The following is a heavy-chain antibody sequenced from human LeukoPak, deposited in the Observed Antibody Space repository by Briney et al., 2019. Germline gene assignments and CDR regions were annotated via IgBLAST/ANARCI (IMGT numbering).Heavy chain of an antibody. J-gene: IGHJ3*01. D-gene: IGHD5-18*01. V-gene: IGHV3-23*01. CDR2: ISSSGSTT. CDR3: ASEPQLC. Sequence: PGGSLRLSCAASGFTFSSYAMSWVRQAPGKGLEWVSVISSSGSTTYSADTVKGRFSISRDNSKNTLYLQMNSLRAEDTAVYYCASEPQLCWGQGTMVTVSS. CDR1: GFTFSSYA.